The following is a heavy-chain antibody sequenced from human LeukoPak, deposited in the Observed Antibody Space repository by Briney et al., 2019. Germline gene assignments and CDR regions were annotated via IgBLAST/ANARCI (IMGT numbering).Heavy chain of an antibody. D-gene: IGHD3-3*02. CDR3: ARRVGAFPTYYFDY. J-gene: IGHJ4*02. CDR2: IYYNGRI. Sequence: SETLSLTCTVSGGSISNGGYYWSWIRQHPGKGLEWIGYIYYNGRINYNPSLKSRIAISIDTSKNQFSLKLSSVTAADTAVYYCARRVGAFPTYYFDYWGQGTRVTVSS. CDR1: GGSISNGGYY. V-gene: IGHV4-31*03.